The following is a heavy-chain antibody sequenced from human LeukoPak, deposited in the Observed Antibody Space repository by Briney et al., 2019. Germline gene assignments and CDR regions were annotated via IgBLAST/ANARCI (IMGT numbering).Heavy chain of an antibody. Sequence: PGGSLRLSSATSGFTFTIYAMHWVRQSPGKGLEWVAYMRNDGNTEYYAESVKGRFTISRDNSKNTVYLAMNSLRRDDTAVYYCAKGYDSAAFYLDSWGQGTLVTVSS. D-gene: IGHD3-22*01. CDR2: MRNDGNTE. CDR3: AKGYDSAAFYLDS. J-gene: IGHJ4*02. V-gene: IGHV3-30*02. CDR1: GFTFTIYA.